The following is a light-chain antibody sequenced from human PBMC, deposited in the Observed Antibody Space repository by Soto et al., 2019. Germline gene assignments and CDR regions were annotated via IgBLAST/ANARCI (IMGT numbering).Light chain of an antibody. J-gene: IGKJ1*01. V-gene: IGKV3-15*01. CDR1: QSISNN. Sequence: MTQSPSSLSASVGEKIIITCRASQSISNNLAWYQQKPGQAPRLLIYGASTRATGLPASFSGSGSGTEFTLTISSLQPEDFATYFCLQHNHFPWTFGQGTKVDIK. CDR3: LQHNHFPWT. CDR2: GAS.